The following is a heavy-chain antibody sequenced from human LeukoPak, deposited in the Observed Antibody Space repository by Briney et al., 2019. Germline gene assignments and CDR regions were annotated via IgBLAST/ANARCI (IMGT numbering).Heavy chain of an antibody. D-gene: IGHD3-10*01. Sequence: SETLSLTCTVSGASISSGGYYWNWIRQLPGKGLEWIGSIYYSGSTYYNPSLKSRVTISVDTFKNQFSLKLSSVTAADTAVYYCARQGLWFGELFFYWGQGTLVTVSP. V-gene: IGHV4-39*01. J-gene: IGHJ4*02. CDR1: GASISSGGYY. CDR3: ARQGLWFGELFFY. CDR2: IYYSGST.